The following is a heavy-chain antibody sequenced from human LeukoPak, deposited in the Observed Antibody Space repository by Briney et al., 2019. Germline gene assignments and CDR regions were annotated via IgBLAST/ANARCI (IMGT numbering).Heavy chain of an antibody. V-gene: IGHV3-48*01. D-gene: IGHD2-21*01. CDR3: VRDNCHLLDY. CDR2: ISSSSTTI. CDR1: GFPFNIYS. Sequence: GGSLRLSCAASGFPFNIYSMNWVRQAPGRGLEWVSYISSSSTTIYYADSVKGRFTISRDNAKNSLHLQMNSLRAEDTAVYYCVRDNCHLLDYWGEGSLVTVSS. J-gene: IGHJ4*02.